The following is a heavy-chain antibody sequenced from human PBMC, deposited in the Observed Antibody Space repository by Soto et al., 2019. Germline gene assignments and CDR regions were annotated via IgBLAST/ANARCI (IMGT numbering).Heavy chain of an antibody. CDR3: ARESGDGITGTTYAEYYFDY. J-gene: IGHJ4*02. Sequence: QVQLQESGPGLVKPSQTLSLTCTVSGGSISSGDYYWSWIRQPPGKGLEWIGYIYYSGSTYYNPSLKSRVTISVDTSKDQFSLKLSSVTAADTAVYYCARESGDGITGTTYAEYYFDYWGQGTLVTVSS. D-gene: IGHD1-20*01. V-gene: IGHV4-30-4*01. CDR2: IYYSGST. CDR1: GGSISSGDYY.